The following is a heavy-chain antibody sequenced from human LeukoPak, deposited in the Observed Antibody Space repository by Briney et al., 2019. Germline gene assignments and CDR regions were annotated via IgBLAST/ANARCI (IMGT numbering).Heavy chain of an antibody. V-gene: IGHV3-11*04. J-gene: IGHJ5*02. CDR1: GFTFSDYY. CDR2: ISSSGSTI. CDR3: ARDGISSFSPNWFDP. Sequence: GGSLRLSCAASGFTFSDYYMSWIRQAPGKGLEWVSYISSSGSTIYYADSVKGRFTISRDNAKNSLYLQMNSLRAEDTAVYYCARDGISSFSPNWFDPWGRGTLVTVSS. D-gene: IGHD6-13*01.